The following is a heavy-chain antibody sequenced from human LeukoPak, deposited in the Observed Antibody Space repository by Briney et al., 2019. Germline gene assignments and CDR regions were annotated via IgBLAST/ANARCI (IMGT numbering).Heavy chain of an antibody. Sequence: KPSETLSLTCTVSGGSISSSSYYWGWIRQPPGKGLEWIGSIYYSGSTYYNPSLKSRVTISVDTSKNQFSLKLSSVTAADTAVYYCAGRRIVAGTRAYYGMDVWGQGTTVTVSS. CDR1: GGSISSSSYY. CDR2: IYYSGST. J-gene: IGHJ6*02. CDR3: AGRRIVAGTRAYYGMDV. V-gene: IGHV4-39*07. D-gene: IGHD6-19*01.